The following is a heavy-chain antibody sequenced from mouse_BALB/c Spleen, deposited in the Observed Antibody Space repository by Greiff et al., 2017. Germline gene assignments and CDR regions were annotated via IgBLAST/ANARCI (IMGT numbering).Heavy chain of an antibody. Sequence: QVQLQQPGAELVRPGASVKLSCKASGYTFTSYWINWVKQRPGQGLEWIGNIYPSDSYTNYNQKFKDKATLTVDKSSSTAYMQLSSPTSEDSAVYYCTRDHWDVGFAYWGQGTLVTVSA. CDR1: GYTFTSYW. J-gene: IGHJ3*01. D-gene: IGHD4-1*01. CDR2: IYPSDSYT. CDR3: TRDHWDVGFAY. V-gene: IGHV1-69*02.